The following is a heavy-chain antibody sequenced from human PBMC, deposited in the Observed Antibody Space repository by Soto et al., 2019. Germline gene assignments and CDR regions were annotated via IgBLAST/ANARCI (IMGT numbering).Heavy chain of an antibody. V-gene: IGHV3-43*01. D-gene: IGHD3-16*01. CDR2: ITWNGGNS. CDR3: ARETLSYGSALDV. CDR1: VFRFGDYN. Sequence: PGWSLRLSCAASVFRFGDYNIHWVRQAPGKGLEWVSLITWNGGNSYYADSVKGRFTISRDGTTESVSLQMTSLKREDTGLYFCARETLSYGSALDVWGQGTTVTVSS. J-gene: IGHJ6*02.